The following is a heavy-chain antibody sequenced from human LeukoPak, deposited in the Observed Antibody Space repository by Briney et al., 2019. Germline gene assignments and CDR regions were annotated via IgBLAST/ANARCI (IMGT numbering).Heavy chain of an antibody. Sequence: KPSETLSLTCTVSGDSIRSYYWSWIRQPPGKGLEWIGYSYHTGSTNYNPSLKSRVTISVDKSKNQFSLKLSSVTAGDTAVYYCATGYSSTWYYFDYWGQGTLVTVSS. V-gene: IGHV4-59*01. D-gene: IGHD6-13*01. J-gene: IGHJ4*02. CDR2: SYHTGST. CDR3: ATGYSSTWYYFDY. CDR1: GDSIRSYY.